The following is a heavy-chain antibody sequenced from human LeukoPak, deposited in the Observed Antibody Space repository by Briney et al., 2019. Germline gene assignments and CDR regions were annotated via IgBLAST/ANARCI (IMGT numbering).Heavy chain of an antibody. CDR3: ARTGYFGEYFQH. D-gene: IGHD3-22*01. J-gene: IGHJ1*01. CDR2: ISGSGGST. V-gene: IGHV3-23*01. Sequence: GGSLRLSCAASGFTFSSYAMSWVRQAPGKGLEWVSAISGSGGSTYYADSVKGRFTISRDNSKNTLYLQMNSLRAEDTALYYCARTGYFGEYFQHWGQGTLVTVSS. CDR1: GFTFSSYA.